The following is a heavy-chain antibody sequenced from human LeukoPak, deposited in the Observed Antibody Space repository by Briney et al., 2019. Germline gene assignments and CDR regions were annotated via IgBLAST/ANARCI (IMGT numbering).Heavy chain of an antibody. D-gene: IGHD6-19*01. CDR1: GFTFSRHW. J-gene: IGHJ4*02. Sequence: PGGSLRLSCAASGFTFSRHWMSWVRQASGKGLERVAHMNQDGSAIYSIDSVNGRFTISRDNDKNSLYLHMSGLTVADTAVYYCARTVPGHPDDYFDYWGQGTLVTVSS. CDR3: ARTVPGHPDDYFDY. V-gene: IGHV3-7*01. CDR2: MNQDGSAI.